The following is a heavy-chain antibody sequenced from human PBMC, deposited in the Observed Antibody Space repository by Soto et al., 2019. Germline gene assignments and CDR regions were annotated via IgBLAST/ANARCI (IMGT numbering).Heavy chain of an antibody. J-gene: IGHJ4*02. CDR2: ISGSGGST. CDR3: AKDGGGRIAAASSS. D-gene: IGHD6-13*01. V-gene: IGHV3-23*01. Sequence: GGSLRLSCAASGFTFSSYAMSWVRQAPGKGLEWVSAISGSGGSTYYADSVKGRFTISRDNSKNTLYLQMNSLRAEDTAVYYCAKDGGGRIAAASSSWGQGTLVTVSS. CDR1: GFTFSSYA.